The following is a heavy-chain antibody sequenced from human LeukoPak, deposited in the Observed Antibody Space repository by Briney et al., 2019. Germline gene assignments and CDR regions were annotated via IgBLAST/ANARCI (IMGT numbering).Heavy chain of an antibody. D-gene: IGHD3-10*01. J-gene: IGHJ5*02. Sequence: ASVKVSCKASGYTFTSYYMHWVRQAPGQGLEWMGIINPSGGTTSYAQKFQGRVTMTTDTSTSTAYMELRSLRSDDTAVYYCARVMVRGVRPHNWFDPWGQGTLVTVSS. CDR2: INPSGGTT. CDR1: GYTFTSYY. CDR3: ARVMVRGVRPHNWFDP. V-gene: IGHV1-46*01.